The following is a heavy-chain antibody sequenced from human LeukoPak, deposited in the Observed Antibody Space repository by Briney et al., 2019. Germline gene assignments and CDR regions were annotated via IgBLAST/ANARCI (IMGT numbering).Heavy chain of an antibody. J-gene: IGHJ4*02. CDR2: IYSGGTT. V-gene: IGHV3-53*01. D-gene: IGHD3-22*01. Sequence: GGSLRLSCAASGFIVNSNYMTWVRQAPGRGLEWVSVIYSGGTTYYADSVKGRFTISRDNSKNTLYLQMNSLRAEDTAVYYCAKDWYYYDSSGYYHGDYWGQGTLVTVSS. CDR3: AKDWYYYDSSGYYHGDY. CDR1: GFIVNSNY.